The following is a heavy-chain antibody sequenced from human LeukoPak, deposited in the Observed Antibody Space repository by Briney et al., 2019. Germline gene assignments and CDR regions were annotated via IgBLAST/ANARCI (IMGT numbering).Heavy chain of an antibody. CDR3: ARVGSSSGWYLGY. J-gene: IGHJ4*02. CDR1: GGSFSGYY. CDR2: INHSGST. D-gene: IGHD6-19*01. Sequence: PSETLSLTCAVYGGSFSGYYWSWIRQPPGKGLEWTGEINHSGSTNYNPSLKSRVTISVDTSKNQFSLKLSSVTAADTAVYYCARVGSSSGWYLGYWGQGTLVTVSS. V-gene: IGHV4-34*01.